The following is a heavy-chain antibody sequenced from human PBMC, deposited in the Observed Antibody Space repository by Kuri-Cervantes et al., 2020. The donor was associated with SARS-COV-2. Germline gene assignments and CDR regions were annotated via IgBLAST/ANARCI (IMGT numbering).Heavy chain of an antibody. CDR3: ARTQGEAARRGDHNWFDP. D-gene: IGHD6-6*01. CDR2: IYYSGST. J-gene: IGHJ5*02. Sequence: SETLSLTCTASGGSISSSSYYWGWHRQAPGKGLEWNGSIYYSGSTYYNPTLKSRVTISVDTSKNLFSLKLSSVTAADTAVYYCARTQGEAARRGDHNWFDPWGQGTLVTVSS. V-gene: IGHV4-39*01. CDR1: GGSISSSSYY.